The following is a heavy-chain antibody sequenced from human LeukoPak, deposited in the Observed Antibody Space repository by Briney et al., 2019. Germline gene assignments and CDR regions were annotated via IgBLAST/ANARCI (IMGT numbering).Heavy chain of an antibody. CDR3: ARAVSSLHDFDY. CDR1: GYTLTGHY. D-gene: IGHD2/OR15-2a*01. V-gene: IGHV1-2*02. Sequence: ASVNVSCKASGYTLTGHYIHWVRQPPGQGLEWMGWINPDSGGTKYAQKFQGRVTMTRDTSVSTAYMELSRMKSDDTAVYYCARAVSSLHDFDYWGPGTLVTVSS. CDR2: INPDSGGT. J-gene: IGHJ4*02.